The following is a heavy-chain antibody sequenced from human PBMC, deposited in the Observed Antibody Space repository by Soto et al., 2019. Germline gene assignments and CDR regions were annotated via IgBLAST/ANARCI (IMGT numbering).Heavy chain of an antibody. CDR3: ARQAYYYGSGSYFRPFYYYYGMDV. J-gene: IGHJ6*02. CDR1: GGSISSSSYY. CDR2: IYYSGST. D-gene: IGHD3-10*01. Sequence: NPSETLSLTCTVSGGSISSSSYYWGWIRQPPGKGLEWIGSIYYSGSTYYNPSLKSRVTISVDTSKNQFSLKLSSVTAADTAVYYCARQAYYYGSGSYFRPFYYYYGMDVWGQGTTVTVSS. V-gene: IGHV4-39*01.